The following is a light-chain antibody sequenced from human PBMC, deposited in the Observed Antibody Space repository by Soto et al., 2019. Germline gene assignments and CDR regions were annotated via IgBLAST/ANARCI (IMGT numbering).Light chain of an antibody. CDR1: SGHSSYI. J-gene: IGLJ3*02. Sequence: QPVLTQSSSASASLGSSVKLTCTLSSGHSSYIIAWHQQQPGKAPRYLMKLEGSGSYYKGSGVPDRFSGSSSGADRYLTISNLQFEDEADYYCETWDSNIRVFGGGTKLTVL. CDR2: LEGSGSY. CDR3: ETWDSNIRV. V-gene: IGLV4-60*02.